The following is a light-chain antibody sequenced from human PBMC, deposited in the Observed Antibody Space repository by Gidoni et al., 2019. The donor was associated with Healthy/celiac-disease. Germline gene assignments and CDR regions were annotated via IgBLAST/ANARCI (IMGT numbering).Light chain of an antibody. V-gene: IGKV1-39*01. CDR3: QQSYSTLWT. CDR1: QSISSY. Sequence: DIQMTQSPSSLSASVGDRVTITGRASQSISSYLNWYQQKPGKAPKLLIYAASSLQSGVPSRFSGSGSGTDFTLTISSLQPEDFATYYCQQSYSTLWTFXQXTKVEIK. J-gene: IGKJ1*01. CDR2: AAS.